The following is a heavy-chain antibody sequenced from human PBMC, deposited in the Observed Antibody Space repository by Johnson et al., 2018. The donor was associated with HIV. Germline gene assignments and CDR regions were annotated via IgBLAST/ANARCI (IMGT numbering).Heavy chain of an antibody. J-gene: IGHJ3*02. D-gene: IGHD5-24*01. CDR2: ISYDGSDT. CDR1: GFKFRNYG. CDR3: AKDRSRLHDAFDI. Sequence: VQLLESGGGVVQPGRSLRLSCVASGFKFRNYGLHWVRQAPGKGLEWVAFISYDGSDTYYADSVKGRFTISRDNAKNTLYLQMNSLRAEDTAVYYCAKDRSRLHDAFDIWGQGTMVTVSS. V-gene: IGHV3-30*18.